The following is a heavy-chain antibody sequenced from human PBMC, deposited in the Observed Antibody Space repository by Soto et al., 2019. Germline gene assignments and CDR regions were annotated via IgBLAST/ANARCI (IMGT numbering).Heavy chain of an antibody. CDR2: ISSDGNNI. J-gene: IGHJ4*02. V-gene: IGHV3-74*01. D-gene: IGHD6-13*01. Sequence: EVQLVESGGGLVQPGGSLRLSCAASGFTFSSYWMHWVRQAPGKGPVWVSHISSDGNNIIYADSVKGRFTISRDNAANTLYLQMNSLRAEDTAVYYCARVRGCSTRDFDYWGQGTLVTVSS. CDR3: ARVRGCSTRDFDY. CDR1: GFTFSSYW.